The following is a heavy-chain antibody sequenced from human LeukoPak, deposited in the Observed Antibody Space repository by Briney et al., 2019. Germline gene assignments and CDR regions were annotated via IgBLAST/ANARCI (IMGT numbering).Heavy chain of an antibody. CDR3: ARYYYDSSGYYLGDYFDY. CDR2: IYHSGST. J-gene: IGHJ4*02. CDR1: GYSISSGYY. Sequence: SETLSLTCTVSGYSISSGYYWGCIRQPPGKGLEWIGSIYHSGSTYYNPSLKNRVTISVDTSKNQFSLKLSSVTAADTAVYYCARYYYDSSGYYLGDYFDYWGQGTLVTVSS. D-gene: IGHD3-22*01. V-gene: IGHV4-38-2*02.